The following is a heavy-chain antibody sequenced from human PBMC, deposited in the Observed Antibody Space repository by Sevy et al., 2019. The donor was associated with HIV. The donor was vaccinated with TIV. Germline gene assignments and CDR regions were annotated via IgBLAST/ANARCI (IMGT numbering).Heavy chain of an antibody. V-gene: IGHV1-8*01. CDR2: MNPNSGNT. Sequence: ASVKVSCKASGYTFTTYDINWVRQATGQGLEWMGWMNPNSGNTGYAQKFQGRVTMTRNTPIETAYMELSSLRSEDTAVYYCARFLSTSYYYYHAMDVWGQGTTVTVSS. CDR3: ARFLSTSYYYYHAMDV. D-gene: IGHD2-2*01. CDR1: GYTFTTYD. J-gene: IGHJ6*02.